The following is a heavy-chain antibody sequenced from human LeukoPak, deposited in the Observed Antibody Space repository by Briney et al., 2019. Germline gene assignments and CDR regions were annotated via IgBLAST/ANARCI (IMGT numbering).Heavy chain of an antibody. Sequence: ASVNVSCKASGYTFTSYGISWVRQAPGQGLEWMGWISAYNGKTNYAQKLQGRVTMTTDTSTSTAYMELRSLRSDDTAVYYCARGYYGSGSYFFAYYYYYMDVWGKGTTVTISS. J-gene: IGHJ6*03. CDR1: GYTFTSYG. CDR2: ISAYNGKT. D-gene: IGHD3-10*01. V-gene: IGHV1-18*01. CDR3: ARGYYGSGSYFFAYYYYYMDV.